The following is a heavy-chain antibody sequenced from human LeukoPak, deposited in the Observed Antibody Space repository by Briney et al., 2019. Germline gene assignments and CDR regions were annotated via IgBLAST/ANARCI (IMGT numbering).Heavy chain of an antibody. CDR1: GFTFSSYG. J-gene: IGHJ4*02. D-gene: IGHD6-13*01. CDR2: ISYDGSNK. CDR3: AKDLTAAAAY. Sequence: PGGSLRLSCAASGFTFSSYGMHWVRQAPGKGLEWEAVISYDGSNKYYADSVKGRFTISRDNSKNTLYLQMNSLRAEDTAVYYCAKDLTAAAAYWGQGTLVTVSS. V-gene: IGHV3-30*18.